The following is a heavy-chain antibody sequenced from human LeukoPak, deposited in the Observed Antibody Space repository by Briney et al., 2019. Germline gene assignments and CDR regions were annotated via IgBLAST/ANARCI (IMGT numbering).Heavy chain of an antibody. J-gene: IGHJ3*02. CDR2: IYYSGST. Sequence: PSETLSLTCTVSGGSISSYYWSWIRQPPGKGLEWIAYIYYSGSTNYNPSLKSRVTISVDTSKNQFSLKLSSVTAADTAVYYCARGHYYDSSGYFGAFDIWGQGTMVTVSS. D-gene: IGHD3-22*01. V-gene: IGHV4-59*08. CDR1: GGSISSYY. CDR3: ARGHYYDSSGYFGAFDI.